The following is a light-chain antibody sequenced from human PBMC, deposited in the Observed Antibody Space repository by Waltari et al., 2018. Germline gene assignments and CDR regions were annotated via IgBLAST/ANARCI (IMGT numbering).Light chain of an antibody. CDR2: ISSDGTH. CDR3: QTWGTGINWV. Sequence: QVALTQSPSVSASLAASVRLTCTLSSGHTTFAVAWHQLRPGRGPLFLVRISSDGTHSRGDGIPDGFSGCTSGAERCVAVSNVQSEDEAVYVCQTWGTGINWVFGGGTEVTV. V-gene: IGLV4-69*01. J-gene: IGLJ3*02. CDR1: SGHTTFA.